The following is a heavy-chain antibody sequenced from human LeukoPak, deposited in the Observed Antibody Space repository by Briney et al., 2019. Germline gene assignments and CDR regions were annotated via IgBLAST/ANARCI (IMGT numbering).Heavy chain of an antibody. J-gene: IGHJ4*02. V-gene: IGHV3-23*01. CDR3: AKPSGREGAGPFDS. CDR1: GFTFSSYA. CDR2: ISGSGGST. D-gene: IGHD6-19*01. Sequence: GGSLRLSCTASGFTFSSYAMSWVRQAPGKGLEWVSVISGSGGSTYYADSVKGRFTISRDNSKNTLYLQMNSLRAEDTAVYYCAKPSGREGAGPFDSWGQGTLVTVSS.